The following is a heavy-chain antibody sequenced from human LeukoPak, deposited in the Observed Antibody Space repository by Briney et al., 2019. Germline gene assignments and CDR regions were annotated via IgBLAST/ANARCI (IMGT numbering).Heavy chain of an antibody. J-gene: IGHJ4*02. CDR3: ARGRSSGWLGEFDY. D-gene: IGHD6-19*01. V-gene: IGHV1-2*02. CDR1: GYTFTGYY. Sequence: GASVKVSCKASGYTFTGYYIHWVRQAPGQGLEWMGWINPNSGGTNYAQKFQGRVTMTRDTSISTAYMELSRLRSDDTAVYYCARGRSSGWLGEFDYWGQGTLVTVSS. CDR2: INPNSGGT.